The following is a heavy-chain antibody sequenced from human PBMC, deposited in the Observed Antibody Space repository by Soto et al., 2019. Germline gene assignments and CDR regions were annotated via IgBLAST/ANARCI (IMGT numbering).Heavy chain of an antibody. D-gene: IGHD2-15*01. CDR2: INPNSGGT. CDR3: ARVNVVVVAATREYYFDY. V-gene: IGHV1-2*02. Sequence: GASVKVSCKASGYTFTGYYMHWLLQAPGQGLEWMGWINPNSGGTNYAQKFQGRVTMTRDTSISTAYMELSRLRSDDTAVYYCARVNVVVVAATREYYFDYWGQGTLVTVSS. CDR1: GYTFTGYY. J-gene: IGHJ4*02.